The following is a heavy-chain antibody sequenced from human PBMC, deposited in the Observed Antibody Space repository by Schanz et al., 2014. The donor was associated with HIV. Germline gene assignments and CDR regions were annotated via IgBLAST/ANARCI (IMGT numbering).Heavy chain of an antibody. Sequence: QVQLVESGGGVVQPGRSLRLSCAASGFTFSSYAMSWVRQAPGKGLEWVAVSSHDGSVKFYGDSVKGRFTISRDNSNNTLYLQMNSLTVDDTAVYYCARGRNGMGVWGPGTTVTVSS. CDR2: SSHDGSVK. CDR3: ARGRNGMGV. CDR1: GFTFSSYA. J-gene: IGHJ6*02. V-gene: IGHV3-30*03.